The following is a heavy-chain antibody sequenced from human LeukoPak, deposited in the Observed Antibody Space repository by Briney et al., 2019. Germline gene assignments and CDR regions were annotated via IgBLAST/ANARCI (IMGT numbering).Heavy chain of an antibody. D-gene: IGHD3-10*01. Sequence: GGSLRLSCAVSGITLSNYGMSWVRQAPGKGLEWVAGISDSGGSTNYADSVKGRFTISRDNPKNTLYLQMNSLRAEDTAVYFCAKRGIVIRAVIIVGYHKEAYYFDYWGQGALVTVSS. CDR2: ISDSGGST. CDR3: AKRGIVIRAVIIVGYHKEAYYFDY. V-gene: IGHV3-23*01. CDR1: GITLSNYG. J-gene: IGHJ4*02.